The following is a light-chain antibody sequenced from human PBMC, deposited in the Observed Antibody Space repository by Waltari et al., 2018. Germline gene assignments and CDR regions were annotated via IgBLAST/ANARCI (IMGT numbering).Light chain of an antibody. CDR1: RSISSW. V-gene: IGKV1-5*03. CDR2: KAS. CDR3: QQYNSYPVT. J-gene: IGKJ1*01. Sequence: DIQMTQSPSTLSASVGDRVTITCRASRSISSWLAWYQQKPGKAPKLLGYKASSLESGVPSRFSGSGSGTEFTLTSSSLQPDDFATYYGQQYNSYPVTFGQGTKVEIK.